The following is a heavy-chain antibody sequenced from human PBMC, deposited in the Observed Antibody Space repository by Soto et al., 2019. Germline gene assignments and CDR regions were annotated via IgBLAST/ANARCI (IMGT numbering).Heavy chain of an antibody. J-gene: IGHJ4*02. V-gene: IGHV3-23*01. CDR3: AKGYGSGSYYTPLDF. CDR2: ISGSGGST. CDR1: GFTFSSYA. D-gene: IGHD3-10*01. Sequence: GSLRLSCAASGFTFSSYAMSWVRQAPGKGLEWVSAISGSGGSTYYADSVKGRFTISRDNSKNTLYLQMNSLRAEDTAVYYCAKGYGSGSYYTPLDFWGQGILVTVAS.